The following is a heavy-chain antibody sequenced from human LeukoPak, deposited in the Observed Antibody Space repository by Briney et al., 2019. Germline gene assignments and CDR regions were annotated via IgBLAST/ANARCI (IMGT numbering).Heavy chain of an antibody. D-gene: IGHD3-10*01. CDR2: VYYTGSA. CDR1: GGSISSTSYH. Sequence: SETLSLTCTVSGGSISSTSYHWAWVRQPSGEGLGWLATVYYTGSAYYNPSLKSRVTISVDTSKSQFSLKLSSVTTADTALYYCARYASGSYYWFDPWGQGTLVTVSS. V-gene: IGHV4-39*01. CDR3: ARYASGSYYWFDP. J-gene: IGHJ5*02.